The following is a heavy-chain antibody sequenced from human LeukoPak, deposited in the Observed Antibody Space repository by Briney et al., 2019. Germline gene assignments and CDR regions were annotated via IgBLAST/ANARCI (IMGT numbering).Heavy chain of an antibody. Sequence: KASETLSLTCTVSGGSISSYYWSWIRQPPGKGLEWIGYIYYSGSTNYNPSLKSRVTISVDTSKNQFSLKLSSVTAADTAVYYCARDGFGSRTEDIWGQGTMVTVSS. CDR2: IYYSGST. V-gene: IGHV4-59*01. CDR3: ARDGFGSRTEDI. J-gene: IGHJ3*02. CDR1: GGSISSYY. D-gene: IGHD3-16*01.